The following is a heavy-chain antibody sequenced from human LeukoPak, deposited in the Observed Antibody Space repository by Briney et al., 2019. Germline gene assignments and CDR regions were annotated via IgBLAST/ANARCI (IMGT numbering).Heavy chain of an antibody. CDR3: AIVGAAVTTFSWFDP. CDR2: IIPIFGTV. D-gene: IGHD4-17*01. Sequence: SVKVSCKASGYTFTNYAMNWVRQAPGQGLEWMGGIIPIFGTVNYAERFQGRVTITADESTSTAYMELSSLRSEDTAVYYCAIVGAAVTTFSWFDPWGQGTLVTVSS. J-gene: IGHJ5*02. CDR1: GYTFTNYA. V-gene: IGHV1-69*13.